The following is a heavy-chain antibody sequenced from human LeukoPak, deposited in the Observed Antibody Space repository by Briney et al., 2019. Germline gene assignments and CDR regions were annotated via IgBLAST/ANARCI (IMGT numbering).Heavy chain of an antibody. J-gene: IGHJ5*02. V-gene: IGHV1-46*01. Sequence: ASVKVSCKASGHTFTTYYVHLVRQAPGQELEWMGVINPSGDGTNYPQRFQGRVTLTRDTSTSTVYMELTSLRSEDTAMYYRAKETPNTGWFDPWGQGTLVTVSS. CDR1: GHTFTTYY. CDR2: INPSGDGT. D-gene: IGHD1-14*01. CDR3: AKETPNTGWFDP.